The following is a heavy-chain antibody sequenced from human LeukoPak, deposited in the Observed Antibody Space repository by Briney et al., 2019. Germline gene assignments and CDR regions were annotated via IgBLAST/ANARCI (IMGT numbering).Heavy chain of an antibody. CDR3: ARMHYDILTGYLNWFDP. J-gene: IGHJ5*02. Sequence: SETLSLTCTVSGGSISSYYWSWIRQPPGKGLEWIGYIYYSGSTNYNPSLKSRVTISVDTSKNQFSLKLSSVTAADTAVYYCARMHYDILTGYLNWFDPWGQGTLVTVSS. V-gene: IGHV4-59*12. CDR2: IYYSGST. D-gene: IGHD3-9*01. CDR1: GGSISSYY.